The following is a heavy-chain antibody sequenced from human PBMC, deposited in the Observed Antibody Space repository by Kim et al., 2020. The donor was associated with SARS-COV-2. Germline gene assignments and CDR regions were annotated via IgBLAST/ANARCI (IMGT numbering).Heavy chain of an antibody. CDR3: ARGPLICSGGSCYLRSWF. V-gene: IGHV4-34*01. CDR1: GGSFSGYY. Sequence: SETLSLTCAVYGGSFSGYYWSWIRQPPGKGLEWIGEINHSGSTNYNPSLKSRVTISVDTSKNQFSLKLSSVTAADTAVYYCARGPLICSGGSCYLRSWF. CDR2: INHSGST. D-gene: IGHD2-15*01. J-gene: IGHJ5*01.